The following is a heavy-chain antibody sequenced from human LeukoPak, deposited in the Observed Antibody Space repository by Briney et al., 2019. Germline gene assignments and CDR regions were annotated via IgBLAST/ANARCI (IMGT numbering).Heavy chain of an antibody. CDR2: IKEDGSVK. D-gene: IGHD3-10*01. CDR1: GFTFRSYW. J-gene: IGHJ4*02. V-gene: IGHV3-7*02. CDR3: AASITMFDY. Sequence: QPGGSLRLSVAASGFTFRSYWMSWVRQAPGKGLEWVANIKEDGSVKYYVESVKGRFTISRDNAKNSLYLQMNSLRAEDTAVYYCAASITMFDYWGQGTLVTVSS.